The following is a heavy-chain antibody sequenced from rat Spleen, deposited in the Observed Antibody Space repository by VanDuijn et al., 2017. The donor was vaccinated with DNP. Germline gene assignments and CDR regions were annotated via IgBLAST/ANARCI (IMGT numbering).Heavy chain of an antibody. Sequence: EVQLQESGPGLVKPSQSLSLTCSVTGYSITSDYWAWIRKFPGNKMEWMGYIDNTGSTNYNPSLRSRLSITRDTSKNQFFLQLNSVTTEDTATYYCARTSGFDYWGQGVMVRVSS. D-gene: IGHD1-4*01. V-gene: IGHV3-1*01. CDR2: IDNTGST. CDR3: ARTSGFDY. J-gene: IGHJ2*01. CDR1: GYSITSDY.